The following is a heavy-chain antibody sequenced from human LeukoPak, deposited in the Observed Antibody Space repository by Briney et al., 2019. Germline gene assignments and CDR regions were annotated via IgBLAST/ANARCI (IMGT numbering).Heavy chain of an antibody. V-gene: IGHV4-34*01. CDR1: GGSLSGYY. Sequence: SETLSLTCAVYGGSLSGYYRSWIRHPPEKGLEWVGEINHSGSTNYNPSPKSRVTISVDTSKTQFSLKLSCVTAADGAVYYCARHCAGGGAFDIWGQGTMVTVSS. D-gene: IGHD3-16*01. J-gene: IGHJ3*02. CDR3: ARHCAGGGAFDI. CDR2: INHSGST.